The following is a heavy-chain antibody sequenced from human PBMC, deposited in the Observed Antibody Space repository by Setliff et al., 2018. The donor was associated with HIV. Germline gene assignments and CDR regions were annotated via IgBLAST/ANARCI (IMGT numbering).Heavy chain of an antibody. CDR2: INPNSGGT. V-gene: IGHV1-2*02. Sequence: ASVKVFCKASRYTFTGYYMHWVRQAPGQGLEWMGWINPNSGGTNYAQKFQGRVTMTRDTSISTAYMELSRLRSDDTAVYYCARGMDDSSGYYYGYYDYYMDVWGKGTTVTVSS. CDR1: RYTFTGYY. CDR3: ARGMDDSSGYYYGYYDYYMDV. J-gene: IGHJ6*03. D-gene: IGHD3-22*01.